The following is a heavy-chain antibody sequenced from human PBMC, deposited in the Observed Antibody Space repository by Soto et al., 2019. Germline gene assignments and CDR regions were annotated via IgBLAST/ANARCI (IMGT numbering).Heavy chain of an antibody. CDR1: GYTFTNYA. J-gene: IGHJ4*02. Sequence: QVQLVQSGAEVKKPGASVKVSCKASGYTFTNYALHWVRQAPGQRLEWMGWINAGNGNTKYSQKFQGRVTITRDTXXXXXXXXXXXXXXXXXXXXXXXXXXXXXXXXXXXXXYWGQGTLVTVSS. CDR3: XXXXXXXXXXXXXXXY. CDR2: INAGNGNT. V-gene: IGHV1-3*01.